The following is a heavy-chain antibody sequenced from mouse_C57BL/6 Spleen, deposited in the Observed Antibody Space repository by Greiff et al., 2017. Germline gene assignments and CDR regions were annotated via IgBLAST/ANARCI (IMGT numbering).Heavy chain of an antibody. J-gene: IGHJ2*01. Sequence: QVQLQQPGAELVRPGPSVKLSCKASGYTFTSYWMHWVKQRPGQGLEWIGVIDPSDSYTNYNQTFKGKATLTVDTSSSTAYMQLSSLTSEDSAVYYCARGGYDYDVYFDYWGQGTTLTVSS. CDR2: IDPSDSYT. CDR1: GYTFTSYW. D-gene: IGHD2-4*01. V-gene: IGHV1-59*01. CDR3: ARGGYDYDVYFDY.